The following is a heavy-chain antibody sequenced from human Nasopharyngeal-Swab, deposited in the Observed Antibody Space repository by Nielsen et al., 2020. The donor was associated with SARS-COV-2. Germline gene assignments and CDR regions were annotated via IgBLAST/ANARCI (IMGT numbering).Heavy chain of an antibody. CDR3: AREGAGSETIYYYYYMDV. V-gene: IGHV4-39*06. D-gene: IGHD1-14*01. J-gene: IGHJ6*03. CDR2: IYYSGST. Sequence: WIRQPPGKGLEWIGSIYYSGSTYYNPSLKSRVTISVDTSKNQFPLKLSSVTAADTAVYYCAREGAGSETIYYYYYMDVWGKGTTVTVSS.